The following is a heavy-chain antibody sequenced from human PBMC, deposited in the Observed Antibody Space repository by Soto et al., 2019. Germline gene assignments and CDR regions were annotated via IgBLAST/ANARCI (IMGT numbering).Heavy chain of an antibody. CDR3: AIFIFQAEDGIRATVPVSAFLLNRSSDL. J-gene: IGHJ2*01. CDR2: ISYAANNK. V-gene: IGHV3-30-3*01. Sequence: KGLEWVAVISYAANNKYYADSVKGRFPISRDNSKNTLYLQMNSLRAEDTAVYYCAIFIFQAEDGIRATVPVSAFLLNRSSDL. D-gene: IGHD1-26*01.